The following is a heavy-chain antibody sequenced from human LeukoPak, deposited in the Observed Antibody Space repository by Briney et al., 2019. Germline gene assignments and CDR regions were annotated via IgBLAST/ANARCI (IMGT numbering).Heavy chain of an antibody. V-gene: IGHV4-59*01. J-gene: IGHJ4*02. CDR3: ARAADYAFDY. CDR1: GGSISGYY. CDR2: IYYSGST. D-gene: IGHD4-17*01. Sequence: SETLSLTCTVSGGSISGYYWSWIRQPPGKGLEWIGYIYYSGSTNYNPSLKSRVTISVDTSKNQFSLKLSSVTAADTAVYYCARAADYAFDYWGQGTLVTVSS.